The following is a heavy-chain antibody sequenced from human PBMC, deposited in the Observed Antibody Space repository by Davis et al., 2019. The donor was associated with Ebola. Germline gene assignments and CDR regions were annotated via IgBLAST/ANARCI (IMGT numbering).Heavy chain of an antibody. Sequence: SETLSLTCAVSGGSISSGGYSWSWIRQPPGKGLEWIGYIYHSGSTYYNPSLKSRVTISVDTSKNQFSLKLSSVTAADTAVYYCARQTYYYDSRGHSRAFQHWGQGTLVTVSS. J-gene: IGHJ1*01. CDR3: ARQTYYYDSRGHSRAFQH. V-gene: IGHV4-30-2*03. CDR1: GGSISSGGYS. D-gene: IGHD3-22*01. CDR2: IYHSGST.